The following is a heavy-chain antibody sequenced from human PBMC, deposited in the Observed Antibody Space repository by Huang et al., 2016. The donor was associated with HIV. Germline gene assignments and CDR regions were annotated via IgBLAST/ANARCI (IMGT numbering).Heavy chain of an antibody. CDR3: ATKTAGMDI. CDR2: IKQDESEK. J-gene: IGHJ6*02. CDR1: TFTFGAYW. Sequence: VESGGRSVQPGGSIKLSCVGSTFTFGAYWMSWVRQPPGKGLEWVAKIKQDESEKYDVDSVKGRFNISRDNARKVLFLEMDDLRVEDTAIDFCATKTAGMDIWGQGTTVTVSS. V-gene: IGHV3-7*01. D-gene: IGHD1-7*01.